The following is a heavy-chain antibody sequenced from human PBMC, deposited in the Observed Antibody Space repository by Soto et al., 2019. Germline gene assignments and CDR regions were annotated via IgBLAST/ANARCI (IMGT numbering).Heavy chain of an antibody. V-gene: IGHV2-26*01. D-gene: IGHD6-19*01. CDR2: IFSNDEK. CDR3: ARILFGRSVAGGYFYMDV. Sequence: HVTLKESGPVLVKPTETLTLTCTVSGFSLSNGKVGVSWIRQPPGKALEWLAHIFSNDEKSYRTSLKSRLTISEDTSKSQVVLTMTNVDPVDTATYYCARILFGRSVAGGYFYMDVWVKGTTVTVSS. CDR1: GFSLSNGKVG. J-gene: IGHJ6*03.